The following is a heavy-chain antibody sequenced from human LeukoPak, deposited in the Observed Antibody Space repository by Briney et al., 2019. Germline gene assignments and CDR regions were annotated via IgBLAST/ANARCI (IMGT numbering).Heavy chain of an antibody. CDR3: ARDGVPAISPTAIPNWFDP. Sequence: PSETLSLTCTVSGGSISSYYWSWIPQPPGKGLEWIGYIYYSGSTNYNPSLKSRVTISVDTSKNQFSLKLSSVTAADTAVYYCARDGVPAISPTAIPNWFDPWGQGTLVTVSS. D-gene: IGHD2-2*01. CDR1: GGSISSYY. CDR2: IYYSGST. V-gene: IGHV4-59*01. J-gene: IGHJ5*02.